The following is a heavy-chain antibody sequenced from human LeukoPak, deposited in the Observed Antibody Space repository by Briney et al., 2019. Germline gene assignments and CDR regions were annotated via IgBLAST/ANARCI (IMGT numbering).Heavy chain of an antibody. V-gene: IGHV4-39*07. CDR2: INHSGST. D-gene: IGHD2-15*01. CDR1: GGSISSSSYY. Sequence: SETLSLTCTVSGGSISSSSYYWGWIRQPPGKGLEWIGEINHSGSTNYNPSLKSRVTISVDTSKNQFSLKLSSVTAADTAVYYCARRTVVAARMGFDYWGQGTPVTVSS. CDR3: ARRTVVAARMGFDY. J-gene: IGHJ4*02.